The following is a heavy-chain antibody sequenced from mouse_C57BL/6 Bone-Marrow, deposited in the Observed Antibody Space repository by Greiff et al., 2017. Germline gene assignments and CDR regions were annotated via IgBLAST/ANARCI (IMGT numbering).Heavy chain of an antibody. J-gene: IGHJ2*01. Sequence: EVKLMESGGGLVQPGGSLSLSCAASGFTFTDYYMSWVRQPPGKALEWLGFIRNKANGYTTEYSASVKGRFTISRDNSQSILYLQMIALRAEDSATYCCARRWCFYFDYWGQGTTLTVSS. CDR2: IRNKANGYTT. D-gene: IGHD1-1*02. CDR3: ARRWCFYFDY. CDR1: GFTFTDYY. V-gene: IGHV7-3*01.